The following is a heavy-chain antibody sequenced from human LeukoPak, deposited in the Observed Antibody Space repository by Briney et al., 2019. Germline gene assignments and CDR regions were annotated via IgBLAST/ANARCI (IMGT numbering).Heavy chain of an antibody. CDR2: INPNSGGT. Sequence: ASVEVSCKASGYTFTGYYMHWVRQAPGQGLEWMGWINPNSGGTNYAQKFQGRVTMTRDTSISTAYMELSRLRSDDTAVYYCARGYMDCSSGSCYSFSDLSYHYYMDVWGKGTTVTVSS. CDR3: ARGYMDCSSGSCYSFSDLSYHYYMDV. V-gene: IGHV1-2*02. J-gene: IGHJ6*03. CDR1: GYTFTGYY. D-gene: IGHD2-15*01.